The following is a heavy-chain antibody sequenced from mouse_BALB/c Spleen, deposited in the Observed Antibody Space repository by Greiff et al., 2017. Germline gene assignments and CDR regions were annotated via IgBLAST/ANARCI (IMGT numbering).Heavy chain of an antibody. CDR1: GYTFTDYA. CDR3: ASGDDYDDYYAMDY. V-gene: IGHV1-67*01. CDR2: ISTYYGNT. Sequence: QVQLQQSGPELVRPGVSVKISCKGSGYTFTDYAMHWVKQSHAKSLEWIGVISTYYGNTNYNQKFKGKATMTVDKSSSTAYMELARLTSEDSAIYYCASGDDYDDYYAMDYWGQGTSVTVSS. D-gene: IGHD2-4*01. J-gene: IGHJ4*01.